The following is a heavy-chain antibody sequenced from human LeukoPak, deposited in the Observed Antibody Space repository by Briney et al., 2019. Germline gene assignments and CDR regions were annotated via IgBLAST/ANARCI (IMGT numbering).Heavy chain of an antibody. J-gene: IGHJ6*03. D-gene: IGHD3-22*01. Sequence: ASVKVSCKASGGTFSSYAINWVRQAPGQGLEWMGGIIPIFGTANYTQKFQGRVTISTDESTSTAYMELSSLRSEDTAVYYCARGVSYDSSDYYGFRGGRKSDYYYFYYMDVWGKGTTVTVSS. CDR2: IIPIFGTA. V-gene: IGHV1-69*05. CDR1: GGTFSSYA. CDR3: ARGVSYDSSDYYGFRGGRKSDYYYFYYMDV.